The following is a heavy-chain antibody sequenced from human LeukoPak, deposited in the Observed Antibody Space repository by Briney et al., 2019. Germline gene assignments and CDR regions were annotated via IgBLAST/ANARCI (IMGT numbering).Heavy chain of an antibody. CDR2: INPNSGGT. Sequence: GASVKVSCKASGYAFTGYYMHWVRQAPGQGLEWMGWINPNSGGTNYAQKFQGRVTMTRDASISTAYMELSRLRSDDTAVYYCARDRYYYYDQEFDPWGQGTLVTVSS. CDR1: GYAFTGYY. D-gene: IGHD3-22*01. CDR3: ARDRYYYYDQEFDP. V-gene: IGHV1-2*02. J-gene: IGHJ5*02.